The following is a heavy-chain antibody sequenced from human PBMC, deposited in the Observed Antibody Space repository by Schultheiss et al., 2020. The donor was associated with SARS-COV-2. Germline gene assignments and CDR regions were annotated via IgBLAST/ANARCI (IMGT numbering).Heavy chain of an antibody. J-gene: IGHJ6*02. CDR3: ARDGDTMVRVYYYYYGMDV. CDR2: ISYDGSNK. CDR1: GFTFSSYA. Sequence: GGSLRLSCAASGFTFSSYAMHWVRQAPGKGLEWVAVISYDGSNKYYADSVKGRFTISRDNSKNTLYLQMNSLRAEDTAVYYCARDGDTMVRVYYYYYGMDVWGQGTTVTVSS. V-gene: IGHV3-30*01. D-gene: IGHD3-10*01.